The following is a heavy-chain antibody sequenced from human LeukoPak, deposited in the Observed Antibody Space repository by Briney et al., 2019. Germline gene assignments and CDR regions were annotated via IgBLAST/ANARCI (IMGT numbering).Heavy chain of an antibody. CDR2: ISGSGGTT. J-gene: IGHJ4*02. CDR3: ARDSSDYLTYFDY. Sequence: GGSLRLSCAASGFTFSSYDMSWGRQAPEKGLEWVSVISGSGGTTYYADSVKGRFTISRDNSENTLYLQMNSLRAEDTAVYYCARDSSDYLTYFDYWGQGTLVTVSS. CDR1: GFTFSSYD. V-gene: IGHV3-23*01. D-gene: IGHD3-22*01.